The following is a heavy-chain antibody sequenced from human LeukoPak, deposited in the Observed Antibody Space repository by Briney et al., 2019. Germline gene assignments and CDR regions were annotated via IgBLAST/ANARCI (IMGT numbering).Heavy chain of an antibody. D-gene: IGHD3-9*01. Sequence: GGSLRLSCAASGCTFSSYERNWVGQAPGKGLEGVGHITDRGRTKYYADSVQGRFTISTDNATNSLYLQMNSLTAADTAVYYCARTYYHILTGLRYWYFDLWGHGTLVTVSS. V-gene: IGHV3-48*03. CDR2: ITDRGRTK. J-gene: IGHJ2*01. CDR1: GCTFSSYE. CDR3: ARTYYHILTGLRYWYFDL.